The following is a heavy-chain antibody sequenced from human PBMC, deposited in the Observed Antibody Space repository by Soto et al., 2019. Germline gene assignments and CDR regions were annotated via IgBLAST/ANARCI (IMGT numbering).Heavy chain of an antibody. D-gene: IGHD2-2*01. V-gene: IGHV5-51*01. Sequence: GESLKISCKGSGYSFTSYWIGWVRQMPGKGLEWMGIIYPGDSDTRYSPSFQGQVTISADKSISTAYLQWSSLKASDTAMYYCARQEGYCSSTSCSGYYYGMDVWGQGTTVTVS. J-gene: IGHJ6*02. CDR3: ARQEGYCSSTSCSGYYYGMDV. CDR1: GYSFTSYW. CDR2: IYPGDSDT.